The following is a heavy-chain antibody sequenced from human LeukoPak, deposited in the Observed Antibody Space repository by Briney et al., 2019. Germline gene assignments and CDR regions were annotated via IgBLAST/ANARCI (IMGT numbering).Heavy chain of an antibody. CDR2: IYHSGST. V-gene: IGHV4-38-2*02. CDR3: ARDLGGTAMVSAY. J-gene: IGHJ4*02. D-gene: IGHD5-18*01. Sequence: SETLSLTCTVSGYSISSGYCWGCIRQPPGKGLEWIGSIYHSGSTYYNPSLKSRVTISVDTSKNQFSLKLSSVTAADTAVYYCARDLGGTAMVSAYWGQGTLVTVSS. CDR1: GYSISSGYC.